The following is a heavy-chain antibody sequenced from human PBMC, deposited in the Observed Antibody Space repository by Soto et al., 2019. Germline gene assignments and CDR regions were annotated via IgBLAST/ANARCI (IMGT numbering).Heavy chain of an antibody. Sequence: SETLSLTCTVSGGSVSSGDYYWSWIRQPPGKGLEGIGYIYYSGSTNYIPSLKSRVSISLDTSKNQFSLRLTSVTAADTAVYYCARIPVDTYMINWFDPWGQGTLVTVSS. CDR1: GGSVSSGDYY. CDR2: IYYSGST. CDR3: ARIPVDTYMINWFDP. J-gene: IGHJ5*02. V-gene: IGHV4-61*08. D-gene: IGHD5-18*01.